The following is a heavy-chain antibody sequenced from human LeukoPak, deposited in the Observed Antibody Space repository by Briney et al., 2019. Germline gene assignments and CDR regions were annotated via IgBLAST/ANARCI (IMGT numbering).Heavy chain of an antibody. Sequence: GGSLRLSCAASGFTFSSYGVHWVRQAPGKGLEWVAVISYDGSNNYYADSVKGRFTISRDNSKNTLFLQMNSLRAEDTAVYYCAKVGLTVTTILDYFDYWGQGTLVTVSS. CDR3: AKVGLTVTTILDYFDY. CDR1: GFTFSSYG. J-gene: IGHJ4*02. CDR2: ISYDGSNN. D-gene: IGHD4-11*01. V-gene: IGHV3-30*18.